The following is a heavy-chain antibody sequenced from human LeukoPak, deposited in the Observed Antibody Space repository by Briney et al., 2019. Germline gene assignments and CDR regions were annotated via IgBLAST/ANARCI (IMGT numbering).Heavy chain of an antibody. D-gene: IGHD3-22*01. CDR3: IRESNYYDSSTSPGYFDL. J-gene: IGHJ2*01. CDR1: GFTFSTYD. CDR2: IDTAGGT. Sequence: VGSLRLSCAASGFTFSTYDMHWVRQATGEGLEWVSAIDTAGGTYYPGSVKGRFTISRENTKNSLYLQMNSLRAGDTAVYYCIRESNYYDSSTSPGYFDLWGRGTLVTVSS. V-gene: IGHV3-13*04.